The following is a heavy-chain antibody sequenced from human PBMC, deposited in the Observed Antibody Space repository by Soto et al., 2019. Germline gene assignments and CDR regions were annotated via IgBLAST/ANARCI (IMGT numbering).Heavy chain of an antibody. Sequence: SETLSLTCTVSGGSISSSSYYWGWIRQPPGKGLEWIGSIYYSGSTYYNPSLKSRVTISVDTSKNQFSLKLSSVTAADTAVYYCARQWNSGSSSGDFDYWGQGTLVTVSS. V-gene: IGHV4-39*01. CDR2: IYYSGST. CDR3: ARQWNSGSSSGDFDY. CDR1: GGSISSSSYY. D-gene: IGHD6-19*01. J-gene: IGHJ4*02.